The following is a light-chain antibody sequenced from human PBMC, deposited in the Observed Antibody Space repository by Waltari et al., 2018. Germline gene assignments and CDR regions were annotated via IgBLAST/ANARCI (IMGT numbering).Light chain of an antibody. V-gene: IGKV3-20*01. Sequence: ELVLTQSPGTLSLSPGERATLSCRASQSVSSSYLAWYQQKPGQAPRLLMYGTSSRATGIPDRFSGSGSGTDFTLTISRLEPEDFAVYYCQQYAISPRTFGQGTKVEIK. CDR3: QQYAISPRT. J-gene: IGKJ1*01. CDR2: GTS. CDR1: QSVSSSY.